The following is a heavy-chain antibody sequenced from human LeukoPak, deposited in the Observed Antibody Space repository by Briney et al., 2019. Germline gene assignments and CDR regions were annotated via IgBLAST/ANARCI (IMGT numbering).Heavy chain of an antibody. CDR3: ARDTNYDILTGYYTPGAYYFDY. CDR2: INPNSGGT. D-gene: IGHD3-9*01. Sequence: ASVKVSCKASGYTFTGYYMHWVRRAPGQGLEWMGWINPNSGGTNYAQKFQGRVTMTRDTSISTAYMELSRLRSDDTAVYYCARDTNYDILTGYYTPGAYYFDYWGQGTLVTVSS. J-gene: IGHJ4*02. V-gene: IGHV1-2*02. CDR1: GYTFTGYY.